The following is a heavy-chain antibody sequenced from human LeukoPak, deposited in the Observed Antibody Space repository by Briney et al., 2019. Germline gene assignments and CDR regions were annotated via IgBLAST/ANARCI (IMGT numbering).Heavy chain of an antibody. J-gene: IGHJ4*02. CDR1: GYTFTGYY. CDR3: ASGVIAAAATDYFDY. V-gene: IGHV1-2*02. Sequence: ASVKVSCKASGYTFTGYYMHWVRQAPGQGLEWMGWINPNSGGTTYAQSFQGRVTMTRDTSISTAYMELSRLRSDDAAVYYCASGVIAAAATDYFDYWGQGTLVTVSS. D-gene: IGHD6-25*01. CDR2: INPNSGGT.